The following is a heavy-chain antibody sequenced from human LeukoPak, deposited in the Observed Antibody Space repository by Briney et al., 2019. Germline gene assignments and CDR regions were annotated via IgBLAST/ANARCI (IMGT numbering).Heavy chain of an antibody. V-gene: IGHV3-48*04. D-gene: IGHD3-22*01. CDR1: GFTFSSYS. Sequence: GGSLRLSCAASGFTFSSYSMNWVRQAPGKGLEWVSYISGSGSTIYYADSVKGRFTISRDNAKNSLYLQMNSLRAEDTAVYYCASDPARDYYDTSGYFRWVDYWGQGTLVTVSS. J-gene: IGHJ4*02. CDR3: ASDPARDYYDTSGYFRWVDY. CDR2: ISGSGSTI.